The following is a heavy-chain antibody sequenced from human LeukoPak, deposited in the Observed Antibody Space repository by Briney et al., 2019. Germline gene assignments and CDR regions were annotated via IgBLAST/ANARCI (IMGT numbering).Heavy chain of an antibody. CDR3: AKVPVPAATYYYYYYYGMDV. CDR1: GFTFSSYT. J-gene: IGHJ6*02. V-gene: IGHV3-23*01. D-gene: IGHD2-2*01. CDR2: ISGSGGST. Sequence: GGSLRLSCAASGFTFSSYTMSWVRQAPGKGLEWVSAISGSGGSTYYADSVKGRFTISRDNSKNTLYLQMNSLRAEDTAVYYCAKVPVPAATYYYYYYYGMDVWGQGTTVTVSS.